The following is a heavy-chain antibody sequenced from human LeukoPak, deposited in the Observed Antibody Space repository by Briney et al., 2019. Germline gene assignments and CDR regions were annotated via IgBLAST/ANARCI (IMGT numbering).Heavy chain of an antibody. J-gene: IGHJ3*02. V-gene: IGHV1-69*05. CDR2: IIPIFGTA. CDR1: GGTFSSYA. Sequence: ASEKVSCKASGGTFSSYAISWVRQAPGQGLEWMGGIIPIFGTANYAQKFQGRVTITTDESTSTAYMELSSLRSEDTAVYYCARWTPIAAAGGGAFDIWGQGTMVTVSS. D-gene: IGHD6-13*01. CDR3: ARWTPIAAAGGGAFDI.